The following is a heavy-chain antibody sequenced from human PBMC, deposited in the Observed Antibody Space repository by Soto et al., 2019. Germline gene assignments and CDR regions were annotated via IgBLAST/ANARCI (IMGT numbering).Heavy chain of an antibody. J-gene: IGHJ6*02. CDR2: IMPMFGVT. CDR1: GGTFNSHT. D-gene: IGHD2-2*01. Sequence: QVQLVQSGAEVKKPGSSVKVSCRASGGTFNSHTISWVRQAPGQGLEWMGGIMPMFGVTNYARKFQGRLTMTANESTTTADMEVSSLTSDDTAVYYCAGECVTSSMSLPWMGYHYYGLDVWGQGTTVIVSS. V-gene: IGHV1-69*12. CDR3: AGECVTSSMSLPWMGYHYYGLDV.